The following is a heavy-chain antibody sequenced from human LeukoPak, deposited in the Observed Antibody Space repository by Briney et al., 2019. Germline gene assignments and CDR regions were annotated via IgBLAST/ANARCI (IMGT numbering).Heavy chain of an antibody. CDR2: IYYNGST. D-gene: IGHD5-12*01. CDR1: GGSISSGGFY. CDR3: ARGGSGYRANFDY. J-gene: IGHJ4*02. Sequence: PSETLSLTCTVSGGSISSGGFYWSWIRQHPGKGLEWIGYIYYNGSTYFNPSLKSRVTISLDTSKNQSSLKLSSVTAADTAVYYCARGGSGYRANFDYWGQGTLVTVSS. V-gene: IGHV4-31*03.